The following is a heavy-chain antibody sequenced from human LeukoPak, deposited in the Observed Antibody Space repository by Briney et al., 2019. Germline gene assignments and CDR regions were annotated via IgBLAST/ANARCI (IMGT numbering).Heavy chain of an antibody. J-gene: IGHJ5*02. CDR2: ISGTGSST. Sequence: GGSLRLSCAASGFTFSSYAMNWVRQAPGKGLEWVSTISGTGSSTYYADSAKGRFTISRDNSKDTLFLQLNSLTAADTAMYFCAKASVAIPQYCNSWGQGTLVTVSS. D-gene: IGHD2-2*02. CDR1: GFTFSSYA. CDR3: AKASVAIPQYCNS. V-gene: IGHV3-23*01.